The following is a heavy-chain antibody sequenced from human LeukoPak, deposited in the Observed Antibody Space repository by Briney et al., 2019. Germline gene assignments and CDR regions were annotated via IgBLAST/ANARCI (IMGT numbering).Heavy chain of an antibody. J-gene: IGHJ4*01. Sequence: GGSLRLSCAASGFTFTRHGIHWVRQAPGKGLGWVAFLRSDGNGKNYANSVKGRFTISSDNSQNMVFLQMNSLRPEDTAVYYCAKDVPNWAVDYWGQGTLVTVSS. CDR2: LRSDGNGK. CDR3: AKDVPNWAVDY. D-gene: IGHD7-27*01. V-gene: IGHV3-30*02. CDR1: GFTFTRHG.